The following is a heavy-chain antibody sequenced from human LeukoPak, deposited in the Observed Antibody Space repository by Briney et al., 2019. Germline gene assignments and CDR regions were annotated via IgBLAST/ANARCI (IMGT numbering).Heavy chain of an antibody. V-gene: IGHV3-30*03. D-gene: IGHD3-10*01. CDR3: ARDSVWFGELN. Sequence: GGSLRLSCAASGFTFSSYGMHWVRQAPGKGLEWVAVISYDGSNKYYADSVKGRFTISRDNSKNTLYLQMNSLRAEDTAVYYCARDSVWFGELNWGQGTLVTVSS. CDR2: ISYDGSNK. J-gene: IGHJ4*02. CDR1: GFTFSSYG.